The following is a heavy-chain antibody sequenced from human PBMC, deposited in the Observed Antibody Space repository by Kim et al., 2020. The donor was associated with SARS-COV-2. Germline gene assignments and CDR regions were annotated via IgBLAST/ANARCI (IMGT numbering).Heavy chain of an antibody. J-gene: IGHJ4*02. CDR3: VRRLRGRFDY. CDR1: GGSISSSSYY. D-gene: IGHD3-16*01. V-gene: IGHV4-39*01. CDR2: IYYTGST. Sequence: SETLSLTCTVSGGSISSSSYYWGWIRQAPGKGLEWIGSIYYTGSTYYSPSLKSRVTISVDTSKNQFSLRLSSVTAADTAVYYCVRRLRGRFDYWGQGTLVTVSS.